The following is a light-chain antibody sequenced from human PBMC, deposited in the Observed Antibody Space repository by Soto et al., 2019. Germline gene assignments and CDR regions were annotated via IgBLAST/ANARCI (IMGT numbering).Light chain of an antibody. CDR3: QQRSNGLT. CDR1: QSVSGY. V-gene: IGKV3-11*01. Sequence: DIVLTQSPVTLSLSPGERATLSCRASQSVSGYLAWYQQKPGQAPRLLIYDASKRATGVPVRFSGSGSGTDFTLTISTLEPEDFAVYYCQQRSNGLTFGGGTKVEIK. CDR2: DAS. J-gene: IGKJ4*01.